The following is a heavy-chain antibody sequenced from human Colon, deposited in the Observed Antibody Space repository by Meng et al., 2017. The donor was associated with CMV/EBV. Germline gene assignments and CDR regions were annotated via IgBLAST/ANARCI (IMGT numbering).Heavy chain of an antibody. CDR1: GYTFTAYY. V-gene: IGHV1-2*02. CDR3: ARSLTVTTFDY. Sequence: ASVKVSCKTSGYTFTAYYIHWVRQAPGQGLEWMGWINPNSGGTNYAQKFQGRVTMTRDTSISTAYMELSRLRSDDTAVYYCARSLTVTTFDYWGQGTLVTVSS. CDR2: INPNSGGT. J-gene: IGHJ4*02. D-gene: IGHD4-11*01.